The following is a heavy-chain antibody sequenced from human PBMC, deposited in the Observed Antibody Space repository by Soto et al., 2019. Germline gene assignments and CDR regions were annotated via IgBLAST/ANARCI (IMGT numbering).Heavy chain of an antibody. V-gene: IGHV4-34*01. CDR2: INHSGST. J-gene: IGHJ6*02. Sequence: QVQLQQWGAGLLKPSETLSLTCAVYGGSFSGYYWSWIRQPPGKGLEWIGEINHSGSTNYNPSLKSLVTISVDTSKIQFSLKLSSVTAADTAVYYCARPTRQWLGLRYYYGMDVWGQGTTVTVSS. CDR1: GGSFSGYY. D-gene: IGHD6-19*01. CDR3: ARPTRQWLGLRYYYGMDV.